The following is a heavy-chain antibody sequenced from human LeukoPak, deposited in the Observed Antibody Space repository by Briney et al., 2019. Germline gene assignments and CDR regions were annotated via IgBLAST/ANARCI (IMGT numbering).Heavy chain of an antibody. V-gene: IGHV3-23*01. CDR1: GFTFSSDA. CDR3: ANPMVVTAIFPEFDY. CDR2: IGGSDTNT. D-gene: IGHD2-21*02. Sequence: PGGSQRLSCSASGFTFSSDALSWVRHAPGKGLEWVSTIGGSDTNTYYADSVEGRFSIYRDNAKNTLYLRMYSLRAEDTAVYYCANPMVVTAIFPEFDYWGQGTPVTVSS. J-gene: IGHJ4*02.